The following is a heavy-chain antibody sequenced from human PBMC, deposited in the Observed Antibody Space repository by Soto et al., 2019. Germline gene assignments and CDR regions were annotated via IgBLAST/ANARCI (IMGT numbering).Heavy chain of an antibody. Sequence: ASETLSLTCAVYGGSFSGYYWTWIRQTPGKGLEWIGEIHHSGRTNYNPSLKSRVSISADTSETQFSLNLTSVTAADTAVYYCARGECSSNYCFTRWALDIWGQGTVVTVSS. D-gene: IGHD2-2*01. J-gene: IGHJ3*02. CDR1: GGSFSGYY. CDR2: IHHSGRT. CDR3: ARGECSSNYCFTRWALDI. V-gene: IGHV4-34*01.